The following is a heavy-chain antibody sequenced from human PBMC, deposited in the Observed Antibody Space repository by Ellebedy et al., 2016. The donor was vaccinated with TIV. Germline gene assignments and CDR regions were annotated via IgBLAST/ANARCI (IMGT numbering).Heavy chain of an antibody. CDR2: MNPNSGNT. CDR1: GYSFTSYD. J-gene: IGHJ4*02. CDR3: ARGKGCSSTSCYRELDY. V-gene: IGHV1-8*01. Sequence: ASVKVSCXASGYSFTSYDINWVRQATGQGLEWMGWMNPNSGNTGYAQRFQGRVIMTRNTSTSTAYMELSSLTSDDTAVYYCARGKGCSSTSCYRELDYWGQGTLVTVSS. D-gene: IGHD2-2*01.